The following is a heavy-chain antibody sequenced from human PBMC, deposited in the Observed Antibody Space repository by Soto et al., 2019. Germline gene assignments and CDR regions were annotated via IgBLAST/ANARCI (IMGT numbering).Heavy chain of an antibody. CDR3: AKGRGSSSPYDY. Sequence: EVQLVESGGGLVQPGRSLRLSCAASGFTFDDYAMHWVRQASGKGLEWVSGISWNSGSIGYADSVKGRFTISRDNAKNSLYLQMNSLRAEDTALYYCAKGRGSSSPYDYWGQGTLVTVSS. J-gene: IGHJ4*02. CDR1: GFTFDDYA. V-gene: IGHV3-9*01. D-gene: IGHD6-6*01. CDR2: ISWNSGSI.